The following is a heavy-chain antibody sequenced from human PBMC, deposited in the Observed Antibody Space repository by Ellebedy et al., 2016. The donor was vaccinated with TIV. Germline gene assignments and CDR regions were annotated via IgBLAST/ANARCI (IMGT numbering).Heavy chain of an antibody. CDR2: IYYSGST. CDR1: GGSISSSSYY. V-gene: IGHV4-39*01. J-gene: IGHJ4*02. CDR3: ARQGHSSGWYVGEYYFDY. Sequence: MPSETLSLTCTVSGGSISSSSYYWGWIRQPPGKGLEWIGSIYYSGSTYYNTSLKSRVPISVDTSKNQFSLKLSSVTAADTAVYYCARQGHSSGWYVGEYYFDYWGQGTLVTVSS. D-gene: IGHD6-19*01.